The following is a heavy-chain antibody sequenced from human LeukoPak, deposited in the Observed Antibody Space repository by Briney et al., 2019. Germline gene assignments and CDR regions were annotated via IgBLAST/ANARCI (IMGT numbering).Heavy chain of an antibody. V-gene: IGHV3-23*01. D-gene: IGHD6-13*01. J-gene: IGHJ4*02. CDR3: AHSIAAYRGYDFYY. Sequence: GGSLRLFCAASGFSFCSAAVRGVRQAPGKGLQWVSSFNGDGTYTNYAHSVEGRFTIYRDNPKNTLYLQMTSLAAEHTAIYYFAHSIAAYRGYDFYYWGQGTLVSVSS. CDR2: FNGDGTYT. CDR1: GFSFCSAA.